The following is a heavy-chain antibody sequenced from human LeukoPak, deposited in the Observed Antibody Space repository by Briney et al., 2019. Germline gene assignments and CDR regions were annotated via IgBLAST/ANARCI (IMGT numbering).Heavy chain of an antibody. CDR1: GYTFTGYY. D-gene: IGHD6-19*01. Sequence: ASVKVSCKASGYTFTGYYMHWVRQAPGQGPEWMGWINPNSGGTNYAQKFQGWVTMTRDTSISTAYMELSRLRSDDTAVYYCARAMSVAAYYYGMDVWGQGTTVTVSS. J-gene: IGHJ6*02. V-gene: IGHV1-2*04. CDR2: INPNSGGT. CDR3: ARAMSVAAYYYGMDV.